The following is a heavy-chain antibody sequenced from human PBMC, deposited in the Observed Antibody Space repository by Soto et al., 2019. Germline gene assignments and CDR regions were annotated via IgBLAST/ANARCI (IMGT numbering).Heavy chain of an antibody. D-gene: IGHD3-10*01. J-gene: IGHJ3*02. CDR1: GYNFKTYG. V-gene: IGHV1-18*01. Sequence: QGQLVQSGPEVKKPGASVKVSCKASGYNFKTYGINWVRQAPGQGLEWVGWISVYNGKTNHAQRLQGRVTMTTDTSTSKAYIELTNLRPDDPAMYDCARDTRGNNLDAFDIWGQGTVVTVSS. CDR3: ARDTRGNNLDAFDI. CDR2: ISVYNGKT.